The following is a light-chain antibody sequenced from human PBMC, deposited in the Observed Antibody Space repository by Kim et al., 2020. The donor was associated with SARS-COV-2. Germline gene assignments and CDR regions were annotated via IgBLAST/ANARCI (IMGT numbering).Light chain of an antibody. CDR2: QDS. V-gene: IGLV3-1*01. J-gene: IGLJ1*01. Sequence: SYELTQPPSVSVSPGQTASITCSGDKLGHKYACWYQQKPGQSPVLVIYQDSKRPSGIPERFYGSNSGNTATLTISGTQAMDEADYYCQAWDSSTCVFGTGTKVTVL. CDR3: QAWDSSTCV. CDR1: KLGHKY.